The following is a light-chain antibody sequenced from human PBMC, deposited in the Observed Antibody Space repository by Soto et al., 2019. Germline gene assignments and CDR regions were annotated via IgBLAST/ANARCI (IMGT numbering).Light chain of an antibody. J-gene: IGLJ1*01. CDR3: PSYAISLSANV. V-gene: IGLV1-40*01. CDR2: DNS. Sequence: QSVLTQPPSVSGAPGQRVTISCTGSSSSIGAGYDVHWYQQLPGTAPKLLIYDNSNRPSGVPDRFSASRSGASASLAITGFQAEYGADYDSPSYAISLSANVFGTGTKLTVL. CDR1: SSSIGAGYD.